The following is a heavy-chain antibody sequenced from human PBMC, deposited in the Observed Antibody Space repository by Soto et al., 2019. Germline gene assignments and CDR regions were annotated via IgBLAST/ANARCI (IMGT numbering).Heavy chain of an antibody. J-gene: IGHJ4*02. CDR3: ARTPTTVTNLLAFDY. CDR1: GGTFSSYA. V-gene: IGHV1-69*06. Sequence: QVQLVQSGAEVKKPGSSVKVSCKASGGTFSSYAISWVRQAPGQGLEWMGGIIPIFGTANYAQKFQGRVTITADKSTSIAYMELSSLRSEDTAVYYCARTPTTVTNLLAFDYWGQGTLVTVSS. CDR2: IIPIFGTA. D-gene: IGHD4-17*01.